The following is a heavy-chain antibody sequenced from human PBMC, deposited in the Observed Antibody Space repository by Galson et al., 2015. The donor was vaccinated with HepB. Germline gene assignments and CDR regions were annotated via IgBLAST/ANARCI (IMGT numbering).Heavy chain of an antibody. CDR1: GGSFNDYY. CDR3: ARGVSLWDYVSGSYRRNGGGGWFDP. J-gene: IGHJ5*02. CDR2: VNRRGSA. Sequence: SETLSLTCAVYGGSFNDYYWSWIRQPPGKGLEWIGEVNRRGSATYNPSLKSRVSISVDTSKKQFSLRLSSVAAADTGVYYCARGVSLWDYVSGSYRRNGGGGWFDPWGQGILVTVSS. V-gene: IGHV4-34*01. D-gene: IGHD3-16*02.